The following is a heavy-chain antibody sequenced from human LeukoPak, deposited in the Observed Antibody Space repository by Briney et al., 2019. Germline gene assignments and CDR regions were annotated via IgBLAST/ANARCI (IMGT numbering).Heavy chain of an antibody. V-gene: IGHV6-1*01. D-gene: IGHD1-26*01. CDR3: ARGGIGGSYDSDAFDI. Sequence: SQTVSLTCAISGYSVSGNSADWNWITQSPSRCLEWLRRTHYRSKWYNDYAVSVKSRITINPDTSKNQFSLQLNSVTPEDTAVYYCARGGIGGSYDSDAFDIWGQGTMVTVSS. CDR1: GYSVSGNSAD. CDR2: THYRSKWYN. J-gene: IGHJ3*02.